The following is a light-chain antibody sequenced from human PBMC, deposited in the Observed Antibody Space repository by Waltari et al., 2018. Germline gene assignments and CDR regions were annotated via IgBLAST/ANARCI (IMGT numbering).Light chain of an antibody. CDR1: QSVSRS. V-gene: IGKV3-20*01. J-gene: IGKJ1*01. CDR2: GAS. CDR3: QHYVRLPVS. Sequence: EIVLTQSPGTLSLSPGERATLSCTARQSVSRSLAWYQQKPGQAPRLLIYGASSRATGVPDRFSGSGSGTDFSLTISRLEPEDFAVYYCQHYVRLPVSFGQGTKVEIK.